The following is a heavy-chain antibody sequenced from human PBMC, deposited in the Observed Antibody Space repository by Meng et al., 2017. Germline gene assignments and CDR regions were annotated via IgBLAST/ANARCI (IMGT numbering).Heavy chain of an antibody. CDR1: GYTFTSYA. V-gene: IGHV7-4-1*02. J-gene: IGHJ4*02. CDR2: INTNTGNP. CDR3: ARCGAASSFDY. Sequence: QVHLVQSGAYLKKPWSSVKDSFKPSGYTFTSYAMNWVPQAPGQGLEWMGWINTNTGNPTYAQGFTGRFVFSVDTSVSTAYLQISSLKAEDTAVYYCARCGAASSFDYWGQGTLVTVSS. D-gene: IGHD1-26*01.